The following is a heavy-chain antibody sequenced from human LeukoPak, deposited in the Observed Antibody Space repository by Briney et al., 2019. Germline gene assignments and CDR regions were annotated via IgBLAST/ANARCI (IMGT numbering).Heavy chain of an antibody. J-gene: IGHJ3*02. D-gene: IGHD3-10*01. V-gene: IGHV1-69*04. CDR3: ARAPRGGYLGAFDI. CDR2: IIPILGIA. Sequence: SVKVSCKASGGTFSSYAISWVRQAPGQGLEWMGRIIPILGIANYAQKFQGRVTITADKSTSTAYMELSSLRSEDTAVYYCARAPRGGYLGAFDIWGQGTMVTVSS. CDR1: GGTFSSYA.